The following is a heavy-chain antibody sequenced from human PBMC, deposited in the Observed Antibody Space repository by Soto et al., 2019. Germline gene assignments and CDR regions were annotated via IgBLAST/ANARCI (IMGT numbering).Heavy chain of an antibody. CDR3: AKDSVGYYYDSSGYHDY. D-gene: IGHD3-22*01. CDR2: ISGSGGST. Sequence: GGSLRLSCAASGFTFGSYAMSWVRQAPVKGLEWVSAISGSGGSTYYADSVKGLFTISRDNSKNTLYLQMNSLRAEDTAGYYCAKDSVGYYYDSSGYHDYWGQGTLVTVSS. J-gene: IGHJ4*02. V-gene: IGHV3-23*01. CDR1: GFTFGSYA.